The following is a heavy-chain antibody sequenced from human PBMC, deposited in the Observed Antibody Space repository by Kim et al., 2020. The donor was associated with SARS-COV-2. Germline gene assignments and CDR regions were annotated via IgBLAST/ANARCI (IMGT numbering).Heavy chain of an antibody. D-gene: IGHD6-13*01. Sequence: GGSLRLSCAACGFIFSDSDLHWLRQASGKGLEWVGHIRRKAKNYATEYTESVKGRFTISRDDSKNTAYLQMNSLKTEDTAVYYCTRRGAAPGDAFDIWGQGTMVTVSS. CDR2: IRRKAKNYAT. J-gene: IGHJ3*02. CDR1: GFIFSDSD. CDR3: TRRGAAPGDAFDI. V-gene: IGHV3-73*01.